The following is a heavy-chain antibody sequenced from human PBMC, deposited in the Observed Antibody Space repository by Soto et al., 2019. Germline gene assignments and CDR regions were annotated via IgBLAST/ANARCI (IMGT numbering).Heavy chain of an antibody. J-gene: IGHJ4*02. CDR3: ATINTYYYDSSGPHPFDY. D-gene: IGHD3-22*01. CDR2: ISYDGSNK. Sequence: SLRLSCAASGFTFSSYGMHWVRQAPGKGLEWVAVISYDGSNKYYADSVKGRFTISRDNSKNTLYLQMNSLRAEDTAVYYCATINTYYYDSSGPHPFDYWGQGTLVTVSS. CDR1: GFTFSSYG. V-gene: IGHV3-30*03.